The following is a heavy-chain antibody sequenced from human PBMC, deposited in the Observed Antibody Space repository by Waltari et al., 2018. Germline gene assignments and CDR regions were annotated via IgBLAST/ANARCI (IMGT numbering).Heavy chain of an antibody. J-gene: IGHJ6*03. D-gene: IGHD3-3*01. CDR1: GGSFLGYQ. CDR3: TRGVRGYYSFYYMDV. CDR2: IDHSGTT. V-gene: IGHV4-34*01. Sequence: QVQLQQWGAGLLKPSETLSLTCVVYGGSFLGYQWSWIRQSPGKGPQWVGRIDHSGTTDYNPSLGGRVTISMDRSNNHLSLKLTSVSAADTAVYYCTRGVRGYYSFYYMDVWDKGTMVTVSS.